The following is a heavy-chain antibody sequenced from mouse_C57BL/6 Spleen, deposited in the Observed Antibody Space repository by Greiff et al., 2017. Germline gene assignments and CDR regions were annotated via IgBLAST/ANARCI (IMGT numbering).Heavy chain of an antibody. CDR3: AKKGYYSNYVWYFDV. CDR2: IWRGGST. J-gene: IGHJ1*03. V-gene: IGHV2-5*01. D-gene: IGHD2-5*01. Sequence: QVQLKESGPGLVQPSQSLSITCTVSGFSLTSYGVHWVRQSPGKGLEWLGVIWRGGSTDYNAAFMSRLSITKDNSKSQVFFKMNSLQADDTAIYYCAKKGYYSNYVWYFDVWGTGTTVTVSS. CDR1: GFSLTSYG.